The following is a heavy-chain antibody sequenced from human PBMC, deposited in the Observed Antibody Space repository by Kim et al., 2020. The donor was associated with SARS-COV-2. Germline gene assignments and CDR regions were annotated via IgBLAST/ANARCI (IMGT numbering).Heavy chain of an antibody. CDR1: GFTFSSYA. D-gene: IGHD4-17*01. CDR3: AKSYRGLPFGIDV. Sequence: GGSLRLSCAASGFTFSSYAMNWVRQAPGKGLEWVSGISNGGSSTYYADSVKGRFTISRDNSKNTLYLQMSSLRAEDTAVYYCAKSYRGLPFGIDVWGQGT. V-gene: IGHV3-23*01. CDR2: ISNGGSST. J-gene: IGHJ6*02.